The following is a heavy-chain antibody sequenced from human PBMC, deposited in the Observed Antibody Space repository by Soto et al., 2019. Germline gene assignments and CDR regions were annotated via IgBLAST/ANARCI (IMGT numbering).Heavy chain of an antibody. CDR2: ISGSGGST. J-gene: IGHJ4*02. CDR3: AKDRHGSLDY. V-gene: IGHV3-23*01. Sequence: RHRYAASGVNFSSYAMSWVRQAPGKGLEWVSAISGSGGSTYYADSVKGRFTISRDNSKNTLYLQMNSLRAEDTAVYYCAKDRHGSLDYWGQGTLVTVSS. D-gene: IGHD3-10*01. CDR1: GVNFSSYA.